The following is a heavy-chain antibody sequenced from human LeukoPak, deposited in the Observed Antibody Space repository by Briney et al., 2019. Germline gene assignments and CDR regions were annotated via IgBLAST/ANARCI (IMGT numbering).Heavy chain of an antibody. J-gene: IGHJ4*02. CDR1: GFTFSIYG. D-gene: IGHD6-19*01. V-gene: IGHV3-30*02. CDR3: VKNGIYSSGWYGGYFDY. CDR2: IWNDGSNK. Sequence: GGSLRLSCAASGFTFSIYGMHWVRQAPGKGLEWVAVIWNDGSNKYYADSVKGRFTISRDNSKNTLYLQMSSLRAEDTAVYYCVKNGIYSSGWYGGYFDYWGQGTLVTVSS.